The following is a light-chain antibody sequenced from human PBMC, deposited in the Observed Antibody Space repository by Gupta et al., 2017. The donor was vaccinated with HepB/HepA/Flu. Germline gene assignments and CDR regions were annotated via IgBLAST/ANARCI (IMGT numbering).Light chain of an antibody. Sequence: QSVLTQPPSVAGAPGQRVTISCTGSSSNIGAGYDVHWYQQLPGTAPKLLIYGNSNRTGVPDRFSGSKSGTSASLAITGLQAEDEADYYCQSYDSSLSGPVVFGGGTKLTVL. CDR3: QSYDSSLSGPVV. J-gene: IGLJ2*01. CDR2: GNS. CDR1: SSNIGAGYD. V-gene: IGLV1-40*01.